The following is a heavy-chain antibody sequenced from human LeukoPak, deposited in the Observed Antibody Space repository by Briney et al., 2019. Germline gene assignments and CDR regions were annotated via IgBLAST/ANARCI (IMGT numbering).Heavy chain of an antibody. CDR1: GGSISSGDYY. V-gene: IGHV4-30-4*08. Sequence: PSQTLSLTCTVSGGSISSGDYYWSWIRQPPGKGLEWIGYIYYSGSTYYNPSLKSRVTISVDTSKNQFFLKLSSVTAADTAVYYCARVGFDDFWSGYLISDAFDIWGQGTMVTVSS. D-gene: IGHD3-3*01. J-gene: IGHJ3*02. CDR3: ARVGFDDFWSGYLISDAFDI. CDR2: IYYSGST.